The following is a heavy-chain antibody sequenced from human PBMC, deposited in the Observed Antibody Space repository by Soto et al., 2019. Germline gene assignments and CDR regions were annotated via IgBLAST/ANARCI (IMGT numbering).Heavy chain of an antibody. CDR2: ISSSSSTI. D-gene: IGHD3-3*01. CDR3: ARVEANYDFWSGYSAYYYGMDV. V-gene: IGHV3-48*02. J-gene: IGHJ6*02. CDR1: GFTFDDYA. Sequence: GGSLRLSCAASGFTFDDYAMYWVRQVPGKGLEWVSYISSSSSTIYYADSVKGRFTISRDNAKNSLYLQMNSLRDEDTAVYYCARVEANYDFWSGYSAYYYGMDVWGQGTTVTVSS.